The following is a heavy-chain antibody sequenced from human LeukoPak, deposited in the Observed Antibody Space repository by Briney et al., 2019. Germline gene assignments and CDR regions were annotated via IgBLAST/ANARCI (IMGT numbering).Heavy chain of an antibody. CDR1: GFTFSSNA. D-gene: IGHD6-19*01. J-gene: IGHJ4*02. V-gene: IGHV3-23*01. CDR3: AKRRHASNGSGRFGGFDY. Sequence: PGGSLRLSCAASGFTFSSNAMNWVRQAPGKGLEWVSGISGSGGGTYYADSVKGRFTISRDNAKNSLHLQMNSLRAEDTAVYYCAKRRHASNGSGRFGGFDYWGQGTLVTVSS. CDR2: ISGSGGGT.